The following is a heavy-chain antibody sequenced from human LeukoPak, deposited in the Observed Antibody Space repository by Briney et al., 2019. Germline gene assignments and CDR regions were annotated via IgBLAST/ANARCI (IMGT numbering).Heavy chain of an antibody. CDR1: GFTFSDYY. V-gene: IGHV3-11*01. Sequence: GGSLRLSCAASGFTFSDYYMSWIRQAPGKGQEWVSYISSSGSTIYYADSVKGRFTISRDNAKNSLYLQMNSLRAEDTAVYYCARSVVPAATTLRYYYYYGMDVWGQGTTVTVSS. J-gene: IGHJ6*02. D-gene: IGHD2-2*01. CDR3: ARSVVPAATTLRYYYYYGMDV. CDR2: ISSSGSTI.